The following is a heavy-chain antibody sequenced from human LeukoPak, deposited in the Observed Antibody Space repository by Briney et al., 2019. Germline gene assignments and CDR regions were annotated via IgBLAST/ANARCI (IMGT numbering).Heavy chain of an antibody. V-gene: IGHV3-21*01. D-gene: IGHD1-1*01. CDR1: GFTFSSYS. CDR2: ISSSSSYI. CDR3: ARDPGPWNYDDY. J-gene: IGHJ4*02. Sequence: GGSLRLSCAASGFTFSSYSMNWVRQAPGKGLEWVSSISSSSSYIYYADSVKGRFTISRGNAKNSLYLQMNSLRAEDTAVYYCARDPGPWNYDDYWGQGTLVTVSS.